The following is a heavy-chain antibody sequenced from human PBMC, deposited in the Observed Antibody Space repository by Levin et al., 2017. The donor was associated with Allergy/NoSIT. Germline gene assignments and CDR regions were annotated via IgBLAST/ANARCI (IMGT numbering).Heavy chain of an antibody. CDR3: AKDSQGRLGVGWFDP. Sequence: GGSLRLSCAASGFTFSNYAMTWVRQAPGKGLEWVSVIGGSGGNIDYADSVKGRFTISRDNSKNTVYLQLNSLKAEDTAVYYCAKDSQGRLGVGWFDPWGQGTLVTVSS. D-gene: IGHD3-16*01. CDR1: GFTFSNYA. CDR2: IGGSGGNI. J-gene: IGHJ5*02. V-gene: IGHV3-23*01.